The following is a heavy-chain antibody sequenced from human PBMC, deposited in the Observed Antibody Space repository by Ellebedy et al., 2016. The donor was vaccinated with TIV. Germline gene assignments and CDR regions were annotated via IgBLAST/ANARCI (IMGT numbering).Heavy chain of an antibody. CDR1: GFTFSSYA. CDR3: AKNYDFWSGYYVRGAFDI. CDR2: ISGSGGST. V-gene: IGHV3-23*01. D-gene: IGHD3-3*01. Sequence: GESLKISXAASGFTFSSYAMSWVRQAPGKGLEWVSAISGSGGSTYYADSVKGRFTISRDNSKNTLYLQMNSLRAEDTAVYYCAKNYDFWSGYYVRGAFDIWGQGTMVTVSS. J-gene: IGHJ3*02.